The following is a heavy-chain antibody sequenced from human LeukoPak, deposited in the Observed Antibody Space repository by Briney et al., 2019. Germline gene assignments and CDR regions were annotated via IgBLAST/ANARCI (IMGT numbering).Heavy chain of an antibody. CDR3: ARRNSIGVPGFYFDY. CDR2: IYYSGST. J-gene: IGHJ4*02. CDR1: GGSISSSSYY. D-gene: IGHD3-3*02. Sequence: SETLSLTCTVSGGSISSSSYYWGWIRQPPGKGLEWIGSIYYSGSTYYNPSLKSRVTISVDTSKNQFPLKLSSVTAADTAVYYCARRNSIGVPGFYFDYWGQGTLVTVSS. V-gene: IGHV4-39*01.